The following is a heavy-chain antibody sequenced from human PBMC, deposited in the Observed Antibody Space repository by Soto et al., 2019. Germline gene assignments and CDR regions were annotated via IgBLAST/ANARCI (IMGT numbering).Heavy chain of an antibody. D-gene: IGHD6-6*01. Sequence: SETLSLTCTVSGGSISSSSYYWGWIRQHPGKGLEWIGYIYDSESAYYNPSLKSRVTISMDTSKNQFAMRLSSVTAADTAVYFCARAFGSSSAVDLWGQGTQVTVSS. CDR3: ARAFGSSSAVDL. J-gene: IGHJ5*02. CDR2: IYDSESA. CDR1: GGSISSSSYY. V-gene: IGHV4-31*03.